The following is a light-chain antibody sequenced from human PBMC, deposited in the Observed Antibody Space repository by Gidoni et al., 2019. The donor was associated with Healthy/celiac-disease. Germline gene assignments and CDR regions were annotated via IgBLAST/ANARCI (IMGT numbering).Light chain of an antibody. Sequence: DIVLTPSPGTLALSPGESATLSCRASQSVSSSYLAWYQQKPGKAPRLLIYGASSRATGIPDRFSGSGSGTDFTLTISRLEPEDFAVYYCQQYGSSPYTLGQGTKLEIK. V-gene: IGKV3-20*01. CDR2: GAS. J-gene: IGKJ2*01. CDR3: QQYGSSPYT. CDR1: QSVSSSY.